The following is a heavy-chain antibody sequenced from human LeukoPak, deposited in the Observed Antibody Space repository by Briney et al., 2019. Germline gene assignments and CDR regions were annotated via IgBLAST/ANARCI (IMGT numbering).Heavy chain of an antibody. D-gene: IGHD3-10*01. CDR1: GFTFSIYA. J-gene: IGHJ4*02. CDR3: AKDVRLVRGVNYGSLIDYFDY. V-gene: IGHV3-23*01. Sequence: GRSLRLSCAASGFTFSIYAMSWVRQAPGKGLEWVSAISGSGGSTYYADSVKGRFTISRDNSKNTLYLQMNSLRAEDTAVYYCAKDVRLVRGVNYGSLIDYFDYWGQGTLVTVSS. CDR2: ISGSGGST.